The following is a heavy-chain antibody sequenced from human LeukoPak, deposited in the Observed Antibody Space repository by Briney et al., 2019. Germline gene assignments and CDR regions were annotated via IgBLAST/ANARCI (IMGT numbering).Heavy chain of an antibody. J-gene: IGHJ4*02. CDR1: GFTFDDYA. Sequence: GRSLRLSCAASGFTFDDYAMHWVRQAPGKALEWVSGISWNSGTIAYADSVKGRFTISRDNAKNSLYLQLNSLRAEDTALYYCAKDIVPNNWAYFDSWGQGTLVTVSS. CDR3: AKDIVPNNWAYFDS. D-gene: IGHD1-20*01. CDR2: ISWNSGTI. V-gene: IGHV3-9*01.